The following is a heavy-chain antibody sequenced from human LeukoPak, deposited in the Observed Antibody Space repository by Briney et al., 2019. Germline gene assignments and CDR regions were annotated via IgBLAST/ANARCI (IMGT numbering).Heavy chain of an antibody. V-gene: IGHV3-23*01. D-gene: IGHD5-12*01. Sequence: GGSLRHSRAAPGFTLSRYAMSWVRPAPGKGLEWVSAISGSGGSTYYADSVKGRFTISRDNSKNTLYLQMNSLRAEDTAVYYCVKDAERLVYWGQGTLVTVSS. CDR2: ISGSGGST. J-gene: IGHJ4*02. CDR1: GFTLSRYA. CDR3: VKDAERLVY.